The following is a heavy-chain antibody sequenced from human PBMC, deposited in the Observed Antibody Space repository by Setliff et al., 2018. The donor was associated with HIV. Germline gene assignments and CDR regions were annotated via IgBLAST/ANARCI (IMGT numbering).Heavy chain of an antibody. CDR2: MSTGGGIK. J-gene: IGHJ4*02. Sequence: GGSLRLSCAATGFTFSSYVLHWVRQAPGKGLEWVAVMSTGGGIKICADSVKGRFTISRDNSRNTLFLQMNNLRPEDTATYYCGRDPIEGSPDYFDYWGQGALVTVSS. D-gene: IGHD1-26*01. CDR3: GRDPIEGSPDYFDY. CDR1: GFTFSSYV. V-gene: IGHV3-30-3*01.